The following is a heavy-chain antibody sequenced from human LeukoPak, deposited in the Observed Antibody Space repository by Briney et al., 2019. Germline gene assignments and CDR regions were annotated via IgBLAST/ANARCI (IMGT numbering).Heavy chain of an antibody. CDR3: AKGYGGSHFDY. Sequence: PGGSLRLSCAASGFTFSSYGMHWVRQAPGKGLEWVAFIRYDESNQYYADSVKGRFTISRDNSKSTLHLQMNSLKVEDTAVYYCAKGYGGSHFDYWGQGALVAVSS. CDR1: GFTFSSYG. CDR2: IRYDESNQ. V-gene: IGHV3-30*02. J-gene: IGHJ4*02. D-gene: IGHD4-23*01.